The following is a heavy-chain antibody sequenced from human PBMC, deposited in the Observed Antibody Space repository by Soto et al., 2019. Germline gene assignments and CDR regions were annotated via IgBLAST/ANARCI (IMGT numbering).Heavy chain of an antibody. CDR2: IYPSVSS. CDR3: AREKLGKTFFDN. D-gene: IGHD6-13*01. CDR1: GFAISRGDY. Sequence: SETLSLTCSVSGFAISRGDYWSWVRQPPGKGLEWIGSIYPSVSSYHNPSLATRLRLSIDTSKKQFTLNLTSVTAADTALYFCAREKLGKTFFDNLGGGIQITLCS. V-gene: IGHV4-38-2*02. J-gene: IGHJ4*02.